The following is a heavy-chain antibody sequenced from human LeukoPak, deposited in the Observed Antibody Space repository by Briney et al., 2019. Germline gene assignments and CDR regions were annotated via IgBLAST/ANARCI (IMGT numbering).Heavy chain of an antibody. V-gene: IGHV3-7*03. CDR2: IRGDGRET. D-gene: IGHD6-19*01. CDR3: ARESAVGYGSFDY. Sequence: GGSLRLSCTASGFTFGAYYMSWVRQAPGKGLEWVANIRGDGRETFYADSLRGRFSIFRDNARNSVSLQMNSLSAEDTGVYYCARESAVGYGSFDYWGQGTLVTVSS. CDR1: GFTFGAYY. J-gene: IGHJ4*02.